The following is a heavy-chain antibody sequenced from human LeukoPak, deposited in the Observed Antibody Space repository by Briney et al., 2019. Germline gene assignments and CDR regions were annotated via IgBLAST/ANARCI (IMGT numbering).Heavy chain of an antibody. CDR1: GGSISSSSYY. J-gene: IGHJ4*02. V-gene: IGHV4-39*01. CDR3: ARHYVWGVIHLRTRYYFDY. D-gene: IGHD3-16*01. Sequence: SETLSLTCIVSGGSISSSSYYWGWIRQPPGKGLEWIGSIYYSGSTYYNPSLKSRVTISVDTSKNQFSLKLSSVTAADTAVYYCARHYVWGVIHLRTRYYFDYWGQGTLVTVSS. CDR2: IYYSGST.